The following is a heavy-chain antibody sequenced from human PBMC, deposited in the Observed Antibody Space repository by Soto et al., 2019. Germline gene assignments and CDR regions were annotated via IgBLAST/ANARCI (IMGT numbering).Heavy chain of an antibody. D-gene: IGHD3-22*01. CDR3: AASGRAGYYSYYYYGMDC. V-gene: IGHV1-58*01. Sequence: AVQVSCKASGFTFTSSAVQWVVQSRGQRLEWIGWIVVGSGNTNYAQKLQESVTMTRDMSTSKAYMELSSLISEYTAVYYCAASGRAGYYSYYYYGMDCGGQGTTVTVSS. J-gene: IGHJ6*02. CDR2: IVVGSGNT. CDR1: GFTFTSSA.